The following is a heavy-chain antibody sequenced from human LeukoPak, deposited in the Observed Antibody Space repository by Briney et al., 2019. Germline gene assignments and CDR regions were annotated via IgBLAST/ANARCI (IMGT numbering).Heavy chain of an antibody. CDR2: ISSSGSTI. J-gene: IGHJ6*03. Sequence: PGGSLRLSCAASGFTFSSYEMNWVRQAPGKGLEWVSYISSSGSTIYYADSVKGRFTISRDNAKNSVYLQMNSLRAEDTAVYYCVELGITMIGGVWGKGTTVSISS. CDR3: VELGITMIGGV. V-gene: IGHV3-48*03. D-gene: IGHD3-10*02. CDR1: GFTFSSYE.